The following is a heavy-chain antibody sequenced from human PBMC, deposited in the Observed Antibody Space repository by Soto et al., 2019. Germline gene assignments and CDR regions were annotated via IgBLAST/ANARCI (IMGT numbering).Heavy chain of an antibody. CDR2: IIPIFGTA. D-gene: IGHD5-18*01. J-gene: IGHJ3*02. V-gene: IGHV1-69*12. Sequence: QVQLVQSGAEVKKPGSSVKVSCKASGGTFSSYAISWVRQAPGQGLEWMGGIIPIFGTANYAQKFQGRVTXXAXEXXSTAYMELSSLRSEDTAVYYCARADTAMVGGAFDIWGQGTMVTVSS. CDR1: GGTFSSYA. CDR3: ARADTAMVGGAFDI.